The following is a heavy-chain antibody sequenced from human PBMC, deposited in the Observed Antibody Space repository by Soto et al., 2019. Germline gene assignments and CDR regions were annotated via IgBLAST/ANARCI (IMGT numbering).Heavy chain of an antibody. CDR3: ATHPAISATSFYGMDV. CDR1: GASFSSSSFY. CDR2: MYYSGTT. V-gene: IGHV4-39*01. J-gene: IGHJ6*02. D-gene: IGHD3-3*01. Sequence: PSETLSLTCSVSGASFSSSSFYLGWIRHPPEKGLEWIATMYYSGTTYYNPSLKSRVTVSIDTSKDQFSLKLTSVTAADTAMYYCATHPAISATSFYGMDVWGHGTTVTVSS.